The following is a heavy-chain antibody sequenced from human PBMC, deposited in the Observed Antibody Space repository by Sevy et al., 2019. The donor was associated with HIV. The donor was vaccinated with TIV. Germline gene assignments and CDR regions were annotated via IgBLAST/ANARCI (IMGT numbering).Heavy chain of an antibody. V-gene: IGHV3-23*01. J-gene: IGHJ4*02. Sequence: GGSLRLSCAASGFTFSKYSMSWVRQPPGKGLEWVSTLSFGCGEINYADSVQGRFTISRDNSKSSVYLQMNNLRPEDTAVYYCAPAGCSKPHAYWGQGTLVTASS. CDR3: APAGCSKPHAY. D-gene: IGHD6-25*01. CDR1: GFTFSKYS. CDR2: LSFGCGEI.